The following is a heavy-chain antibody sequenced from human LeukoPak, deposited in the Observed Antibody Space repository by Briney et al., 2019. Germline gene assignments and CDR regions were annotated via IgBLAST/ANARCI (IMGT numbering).Heavy chain of an antibody. CDR3: ATDLVDYGSGSYLLRFDY. J-gene: IGHJ4*02. V-gene: IGHV3-15*01. D-gene: IGHD3-10*01. CDR1: GFLLWNVW. Sequence: GGPLRLSCAASGFLLWNVWVSWARQAPGKALECVGRIKCKTDGGTTDYAAPVKRRFTISRDDSKITLYLQMNKLKTEHTAVYYCATDLVDYGSGSYLLRFDYWGQGTLVTVSS. CDR2: IKCKTDGGTT.